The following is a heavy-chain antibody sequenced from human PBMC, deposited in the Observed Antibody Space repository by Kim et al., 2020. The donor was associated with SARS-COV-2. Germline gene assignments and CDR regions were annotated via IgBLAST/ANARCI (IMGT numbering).Heavy chain of an antibody. CDR2: ISYDGNNK. CDR1: GFTFRAYG. D-gene: IGHD5-12*01. CDR3: ATLSGYPTVYYYSAMDV. J-gene: IGHJ6*02. V-gene: IGHV3-33*05. Sequence: GGSLRLSCAASGFTFRAYGMHWVRQAPGKGLEWVAFISYDGNNKNYVDSVKGRFTISRDNSKNTLYLQMNSLRVEDTAVYFCATLSGYPTVYYYSAMDVWGQGPTVIVSS.